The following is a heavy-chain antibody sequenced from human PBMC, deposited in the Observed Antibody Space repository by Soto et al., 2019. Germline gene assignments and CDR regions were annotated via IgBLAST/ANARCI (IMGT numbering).Heavy chain of an antibody. CDR2: ISGSGGST. CDR3: AKDNVALAGEYYFAY. J-gene: IGHJ4*02. Sequence: PGGSLRLSCAASGFTFSSYAMIWVRQAPGKGLEWVSAISGSGGSTYYADSVKGRFTISRDNSKNTLYLQMNSLRAEDTAVYYCAKDNVALAGEYYFAYWGQGTLVTVSS. D-gene: IGHD6-19*01. CDR1: GFTFSSYA. V-gene: IGHV3-23*01.